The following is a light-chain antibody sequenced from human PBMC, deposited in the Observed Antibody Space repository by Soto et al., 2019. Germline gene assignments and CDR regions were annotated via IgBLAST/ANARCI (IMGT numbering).Light chain of an antibody. Sequence: QSALTQPRSVSGSPGQSVTISCTGTSSDVGGYNYVSWYQQHPGKAPKLMISEVSKRPSGVPDRFSGSKSGNTASLTISGFQAEDEADYYCWSYAVSYNYVFGTRTKVTVL. J-gene: IGLJ1*01. CDR3: WSYAVSYNYV. V-gene: IGLV2-11*01. CDR1: SSDVGGYNY. CDR2: EVS.